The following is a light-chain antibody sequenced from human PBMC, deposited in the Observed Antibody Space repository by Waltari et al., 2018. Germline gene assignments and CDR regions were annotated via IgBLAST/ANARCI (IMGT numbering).Light chain of an antibody. V-gene: IGLV2-8*01. CDR2: EVN. Sequence: QSALTQPPSASGSPGQSVTISCTGHSSDVGGYKFVSWYQQHPGRAPKLMIYEVNQRPSGVPDRFSGSKSGNTASLTVSGLQAEDEADYYCSSYAGSNNLVFGTGTKVTVL. CDR1: SSDVGGYKF. CDR3: SSYAGSNNLV. J-gene: IGLJ1*01.